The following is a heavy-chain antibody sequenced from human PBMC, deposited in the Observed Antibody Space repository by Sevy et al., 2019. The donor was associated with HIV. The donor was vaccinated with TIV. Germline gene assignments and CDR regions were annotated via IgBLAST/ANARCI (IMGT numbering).Heavy chain of an antibody. CDR2: IHHGGTT. V-gene: IGHV4-59*02. J-gene: IGHJ4*02. CDR3: TRLDSSGHSDY. D-gene: IGHD3-22*01. CDR1: DGSVSGYF. Sequence: SETLSLTCTVSDGSVSGYFWSWIRQPPGRGLEWIGNIHHGGTTKHNPSLKSRLTISIDTSKNQFSLILTSATAADTAVYYCTRLDSSGHSDYWGQGTPVTVSS.